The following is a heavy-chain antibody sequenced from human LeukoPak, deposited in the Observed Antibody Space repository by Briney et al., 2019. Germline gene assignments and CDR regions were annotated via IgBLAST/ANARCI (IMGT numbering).Heavy chain of an antibody. V-gene: IGHV4-59*13. D-gene: IGHD6-13*01. CDR2: IYYTGST. Sequence: SETLSLTCTVSADSFSSYYWNWIRQPPGKGLEWIGYIYYTGSTDYNPSLKSRVTLSVDTSKNQFSLKLSSVTAADTAVYYCARTRSVGSSSWYWFDPWGQGTLVTVSS. CDR3: ARTRSVGSSSWYWFDP. CDR1: ADSFSSYY. J-gene: IGHJ5*02.